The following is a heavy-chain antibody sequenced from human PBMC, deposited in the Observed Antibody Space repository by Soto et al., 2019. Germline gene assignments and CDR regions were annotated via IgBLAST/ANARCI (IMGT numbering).Heavy chain of an antibody. CDR3: AGAPHYDSSGTQPAFDI. J-gene: IGHJ3*02. CDR1: GFTFSSYD. Sequence: XGSLRLSCTASGFTFSSYDVHWVRQPTRKGLEWVSAIGIAGDTYYLGSVQGRFTISRDNAKNSLYLQMNSLRAGDTAVYYCAGAPHYDSSGTQPAFDIWGQGTMVTVSS. D-gene: IGHD3-22*01. CDR2: IGIAGDT. V-gene: IGHV3-13*01.